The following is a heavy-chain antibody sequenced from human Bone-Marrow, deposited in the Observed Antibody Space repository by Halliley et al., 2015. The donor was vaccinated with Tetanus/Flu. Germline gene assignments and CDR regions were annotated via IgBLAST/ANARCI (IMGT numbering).Heavy chain of an antibody. CDR2: IKGKSDAGAS. D-gene: IGHD3-22*01. CDR3: ATIRGYYDSNGFYVGGWDFDN. J-gene: IGHJ4*02. CDR1: GLSFSDAW. V-gene: IGHV3-15*01. Sequence: SLRLSCVASGLSFSDAWLTWVRQTPGKGLEWVGRIKGKSDAGASEYAAPVKGRFTISRDDSKSTVYMEMKSLKTEDTAVYYCATIRGYYDSNGFYVGGWDFDNRGQGTLVTVST.